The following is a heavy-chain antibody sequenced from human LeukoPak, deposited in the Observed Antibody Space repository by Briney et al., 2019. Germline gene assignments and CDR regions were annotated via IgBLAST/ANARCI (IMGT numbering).Heavy chain of an antibody. Sequence: ASVKVSCKASGGTFSSYAISWVRQAPGQGLEWMGGIIPIFGTANYAQKFQGRVTITADESTSTAYMELSRLRSDDTAVYYCARDMIFRGYYPPDAFDIWSQGTMVTVSS. CDR3: ARDMIFRGYYPPDAFDI. V-gene: IGHV1-69*13. CDR2: IIPIFGTA. J-gene: IGHJ3*02. CDR1: GGTFSSYA. D-gene: IGHD3-22*01.